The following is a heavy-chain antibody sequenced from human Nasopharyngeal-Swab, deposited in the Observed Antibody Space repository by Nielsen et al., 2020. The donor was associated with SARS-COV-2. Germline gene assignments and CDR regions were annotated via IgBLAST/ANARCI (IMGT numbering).Heavy chain of an antibody. CDR2: IIPILGTA. V-gene: IGHV1-69*06. CDR3: ARGGADDILTGPYYYYYYMDV. D-gene: IGHD3-9*01. J-gene: IGHJ6*03. Sequence: WVRQAPGQGLEWMGGIIPILGTANYAQKFQGRVTITADKSTSTAYMELSSLRSEDTAVYYCARGGADDILTGPYYYYYYMDVWGKGTTVTVSS.